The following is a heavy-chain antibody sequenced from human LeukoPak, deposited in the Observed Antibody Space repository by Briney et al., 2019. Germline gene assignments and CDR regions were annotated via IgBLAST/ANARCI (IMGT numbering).Heavy chain of an antibody. CDR3: ARGGYYGSGRYYFDS. J-gene: IGHJ4*02. Sequence: PGGSLRLSCAASGFTFSSYEMNWVRQAPGKGLEWVSYISSSGSTIYYADSVKGRFTISRDNAKNTLHLQMNSLRAGDTAVYYCARGGYYGSGRYYFDSWGQGTLVTVSS. D-gene: IGHD3-3*01. V-gene: IGHV3-48*03. CDR1: GFTFSSYE. CDR2: ISSSGSTI.